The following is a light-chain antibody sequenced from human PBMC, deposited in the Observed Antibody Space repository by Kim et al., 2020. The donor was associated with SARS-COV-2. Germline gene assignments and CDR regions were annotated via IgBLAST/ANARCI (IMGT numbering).Light chain of an antibody. Sequence: SYELTQPPSVSVAPGKTARITCGGNNIRSKTVHWYQQKPGRAPVQVIYYDSDRPSGNPERFSGSSSGDTATLTISRVEVGDEADYYCHVWDSSSDHYVFGTGTKVTVL. CDR3: HVWDSSSDHYV. V-gene: IGLV3-21*04. J-gene: IGLJ1*01. CDR1: NIRSKT. CDR2: YDS.